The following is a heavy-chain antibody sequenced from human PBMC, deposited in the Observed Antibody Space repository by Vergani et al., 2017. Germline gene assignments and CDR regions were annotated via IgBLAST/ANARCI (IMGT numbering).Heavy chain of an antibody. CDR3: AKLPSGRIVGPLYYFDS. Sequence: EVHLLESGGGLVQSGGSLRLSCAASGFTFSNSAVSWVRQAPGRGLAWVSSISGPGLSTYYADSVKGRFSISRDNSKNTVFLQMHSLRAEDTAVYYCAKLPSGRIVGPLYYFDSWGQGTLVTVSS. D-gene: IGHD1-26*01. CDR2: ISGPGLST. J-gene: IGHJ4*02. CDR1: GFTFSNSA. V-gene: IGHV3-23*01.